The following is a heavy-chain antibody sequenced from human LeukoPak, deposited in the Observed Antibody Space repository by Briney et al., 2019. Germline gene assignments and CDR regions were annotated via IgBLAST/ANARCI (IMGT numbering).Heavy chain of an antibody. D-gene: IGHD1-26*01. CDR3: MRDPNSGSYHGGY. V-gene: IGHV3-53*01. CDR1: GFTVSLDY. Sequence: PGGSLRLSCAASGFTVSLDYMSWVRQAPGKGLEWVSVLYRGGDSYYGDSVKGRFTISRDNSKNTWYLQMNRLRVDDTAMYYCMRDPNSGSYHGGYWGQGTLVIVSS. CDR2: LYRGGDS. J-gene: IGHJ4*02.